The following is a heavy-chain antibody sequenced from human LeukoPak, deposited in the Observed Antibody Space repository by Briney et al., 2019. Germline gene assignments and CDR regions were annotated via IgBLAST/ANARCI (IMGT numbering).Heavy chain of an antibody. CDR1: GFTFDDYT. Sequence: GSLRLSCAASGFTFDDYTMHWVRQAPGKGLEWVSLISWDGGSTYYADSVKGRFTISRDNSKNSLYLQMNSLRTEDTALYYCAKGSGNGGYYFDYWGQGTLVTVSS. J-gene: IGHJ4*02. CDR3: AKGSGNGGYYFDY. CDR2: ISWDGGST. D-gene: IGHD3-10*01. V-gene: IGHV3-43*01.